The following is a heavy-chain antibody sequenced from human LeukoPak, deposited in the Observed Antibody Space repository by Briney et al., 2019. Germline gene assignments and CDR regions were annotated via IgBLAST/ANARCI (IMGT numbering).Heavy chain of an antibody. V-gene: IGHV4-59*01. CDR3: ARERTSAGSNYFDY. D-gene: IGHD6-13*01. CDR2: IYYTGST. J-gene: IGHJ4*02. Sequence: AETLSLTCTVSDDSISTYYWSWIRQPPGKGLEWIGFIYYTGSTKYNPSLKSRVTISVDTSKNQFSLKLSSVTAADTAVYYCARERTSAGSNYFDYWGQGTLVTVSS. CDR1: DDSISTYY.